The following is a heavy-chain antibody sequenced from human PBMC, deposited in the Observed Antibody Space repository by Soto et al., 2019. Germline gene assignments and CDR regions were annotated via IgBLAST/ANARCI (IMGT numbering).Heavy chain of an antibody. J-gene: IGHJ4*01. CDR3: DEVTAIRPILDY. CDR2: VLQSGNN. CDR1: GGSVSSNTFY. D-gene: IGHD2-21*02. Sequence: SETLSLTCSVSGGSVSSNTFYWGWIRQTPGRGLEWIGSVLQSGNNYYNPSFKSRLSISVDTSKNQFSLRLTSLTAADTAVYYCDEVTAIRPILDYRGHGVLVTVSS. V-gene: IGHV4-39*07.